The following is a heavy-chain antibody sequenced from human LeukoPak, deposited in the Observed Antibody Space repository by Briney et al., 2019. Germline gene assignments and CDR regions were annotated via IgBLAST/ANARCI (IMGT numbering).Heavy chain of an antibody. CDR3: ARGGASVWVFSAGLRAPFDY. CDR2: IYYSGTT. J-gene: IGHJ4*02. Sequence: SETLSLTCTVSGGSIRSGSFYWTWIRQHPGKGLEWIGYIYYSGTTYYNPSLKSRVSISIDTSKNQFALKLSSVTAADTAVYYCARGGASVWVFSAGLRAPFDYWGQGTLVTVSS. D-gene: IGHD2-8*01. CDR1: GGSIRSGSFY. V-gene: IGHV4-31*03.